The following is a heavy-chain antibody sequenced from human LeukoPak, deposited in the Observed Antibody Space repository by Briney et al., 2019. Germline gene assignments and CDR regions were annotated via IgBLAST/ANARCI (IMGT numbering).Heavy chain of an antibody. D-gene: IGHD3-10*01. Sequence: PSETLSLTCAVYGGSFNGYYWSWIRQPPGKGLEWIGEINHSGSTNYNPSLKSRVTISVDTSKNQFSLKLSSVTAADTAVYYCAGGRAYYYGSGREFDPWGQGTLVTVSS. CDR3: AGGRAYYYGSGREFDP. CDR1: GGSFNGYY. V-gene: IGHV4-34*01. J-gene: IGHJ5*02. CDR2: INHSGST.